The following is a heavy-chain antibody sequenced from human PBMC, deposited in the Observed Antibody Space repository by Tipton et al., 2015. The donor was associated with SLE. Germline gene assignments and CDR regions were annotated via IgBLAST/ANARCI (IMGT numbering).Heavy chain of an antibody. CDR3: ARRATTNSYDY. V-gene: IGHV3-64*01. Sequence: SLRLSCAASGFDFSSYSMHWVRQTPGKGLEYVSAISNNGGNPYCANSVKGRFTISRDDSKNMLYLQMGSLRDEDMGVYYCARRATTNSYDYWSRGTLVTVSS. J-gene: IGHJ4*02. D-gene: IGHD1-26*01. CDR2: ISNNGGNP. CDR1: GFDFSSYS.